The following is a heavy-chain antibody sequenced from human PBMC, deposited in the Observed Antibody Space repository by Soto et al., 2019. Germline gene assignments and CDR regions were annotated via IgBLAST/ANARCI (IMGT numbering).Heavy chain of an antibody. CDR2: IWYDGSNK. D-gene: IGHD5-18*01. CDR3: ARNYGPSYGQGFGYYYYGMDV. V-gene: IGHV3-33*01. CDR1: GFTFSSYG. J-gene: IGHJ6*02. Sequence: QVQLVESGGGVVQPGRSLRLSCAASGFTFSSYGMHWVRQAPGKGLEWVAVIWYDGSNKYYADSVKGRFTISRDNSKNXLXLXXNGRRAEDTAVYYCARNYGPSYGQGFGYYYYGMDVWGQGTTVTVSS.